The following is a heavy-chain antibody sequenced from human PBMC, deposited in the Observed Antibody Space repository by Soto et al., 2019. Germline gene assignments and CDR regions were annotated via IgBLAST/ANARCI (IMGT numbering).Heavy chain of an antibody. CDR3: AREDHYDILTGYYSHNALDI. CDR1: GDIVSSNSAA. D-gene: IGHD3-9*01. Sequence: SQTLSLTCAFSGDIVSSNSAAWNWIRQSPSRGLEWLGRTYYRSKWYNDYAVSVKSRITINPDTSKNQFSLQLNSVTPEDTAVYYCAREDHYDILTGYYSHNALDIWGQVT. J-gene: IGHJ3*02. CDR2: TYYRSKWYN. V-gene: IGHV6-1*01.